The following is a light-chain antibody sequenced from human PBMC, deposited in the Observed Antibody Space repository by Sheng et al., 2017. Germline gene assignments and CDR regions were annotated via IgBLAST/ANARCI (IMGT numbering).Light chain of an antibody. J-gene: IGLJ3*02. CDR2: DVT. Sequence: QSALTQPRSVSGSPGQSVTISCTGTSSDVGGYSHVSWYQQHPGKAPKSMIHDVTERPSGVPDRFSGSKHGNTASLTISGLQPEDEADYYCSSYAGSYTWVFGGGTKLDRL. CDR1: SSDVGGYSH. CDR3: SSYAGSYTWV. V-gene: IGLV2-11*01.